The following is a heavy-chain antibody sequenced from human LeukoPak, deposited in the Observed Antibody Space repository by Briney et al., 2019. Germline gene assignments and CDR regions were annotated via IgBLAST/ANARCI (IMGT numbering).Heavy chain of an antibody. V-gene: IGHV3-11*04. D-gene: IGHD4-17*01. Sequence: GGSLRLSCAASGFTFSDYYMSWIRQAPGKGLEWVSYISSSGSTIYYADSVKGRFTISRDNSKNTLYLQMNSLRAEDTAVYYCAREGGEGYGDYGGNAFDIWGQGTMVTVSS. CDR2: ISSSGSTI. CDR1: GFTFSDYY. J-gene: IGHJ3*02. CDR3: AREGGEGYGDYGGNAFDI.